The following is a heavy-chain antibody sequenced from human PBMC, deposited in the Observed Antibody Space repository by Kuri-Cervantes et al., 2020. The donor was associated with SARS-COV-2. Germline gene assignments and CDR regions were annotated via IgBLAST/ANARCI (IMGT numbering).Heavy chain of an antibody. D-gene: IGHD3-22*01. V-gene: IGHV3-72*01. J-gene: IGHJ6*02. CDR1: GFTFSCHY. CDR3: ARGNYYDSSGYFYYYGMDV. Sequence: GGSLRLSCAASGFTFSCHYMDWVRQAPGKGLEWVGRTRNKANSYTTEYAASVKGRFTISRDDSKNSLYLQMNSLKTEDTAVYYCARGNYYDSSGYFYYYGMDVWGQGTTVTVSS. CDR2: TRNKANSYTT.